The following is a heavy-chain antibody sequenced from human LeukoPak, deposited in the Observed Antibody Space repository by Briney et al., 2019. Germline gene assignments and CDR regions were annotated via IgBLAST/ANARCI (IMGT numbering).Heavy chain of an antibody. D-gene: IGHD4-11*01. J-gene: IGHJ4*02. Sequence: GGSLRLSGAASGFTFSSYAMSWVRQAPGKGLEWVSAISGSGGSTYYADSVKGRFTISRDNSKNTLYLQMNSLRAEDTAVYYCAKSRAKTVTTATVDYWGQGTLVTVSS. CDR2: ISGSGGST. CDR1: GFTFSSYA. CDR3: AKSRAKTVTTATVDY. V-gene: IGHV3-23*01.